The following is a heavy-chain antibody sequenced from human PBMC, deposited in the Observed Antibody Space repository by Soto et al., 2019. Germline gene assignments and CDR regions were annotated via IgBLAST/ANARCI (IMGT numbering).Heavy chain of an antibody. V-gene: IGHV1-2*04. CDR1: GYTFTGYY. J-gene: IGHJ1*01. D-gene: IGHD2-15*01. CDR3: AREEDCSGGSCYGAEYFQH. Sequence: ASVKVSCKASGYTFTGYYMHWVRQAPGQGLEWMGWINPNSGGTNYAQKFQGWVTMTRDTSISTAYMELSRLRSDDTAVNYCAREEDCSGGSCYGAEYFQHWGQGTLVTVSS. CDR2: INPNSGGT.